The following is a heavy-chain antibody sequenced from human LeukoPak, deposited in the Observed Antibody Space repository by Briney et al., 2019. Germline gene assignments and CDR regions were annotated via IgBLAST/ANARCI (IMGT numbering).Heavy chain of an antibody. CDR3: ATVRSDYDFWSGYYARPYYYYYYMDV. CDR1: GYTLTELS. V-gene: IGHV1-24*01. J-gene: IGHJ6*03. D-gene: IGHD3-3*01. Sequence: ASVKVSCKVSGYTLTELSMHWVRQAPGKGLEWMGGFDPEDGETIYAQKFQGRVTMTEDTSTDTAYMELSSLRSEDTAVYYCATVRSDYDFWSGYYARPYYYYYYMDVWGKGTTVTVSS. CDR2: FDPEDGET.